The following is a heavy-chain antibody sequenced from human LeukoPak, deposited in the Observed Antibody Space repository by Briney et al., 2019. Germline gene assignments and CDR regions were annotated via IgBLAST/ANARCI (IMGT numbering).Heavy chain of an antibody. CDR1: RFTFSTYS. J-gene: IGHJ2*01. Sequence: GGSLRLSCAASRFTFSTYSMNWVRQAPGKGLEWVSFISSSGSYIYSTDSLKGRFTISRDNAKNSLYLQMNSLRAEDTAVYYCARALTVAGTDWYFDLWGRGTLVTVSS. CDR3: ARALTVAGTDWYFDL. V-gene: IGHV3-21*01. CDR2: ISSSGSYI. D-gene: IGHD6-19*01.